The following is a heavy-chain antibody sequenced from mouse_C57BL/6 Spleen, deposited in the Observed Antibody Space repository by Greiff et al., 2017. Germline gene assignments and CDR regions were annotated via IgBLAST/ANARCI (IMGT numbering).Heavy chain of an antibody. CDR2: INPNYGTT. CDR3: ARGDYSNLYFDY. D-gene: IGHD2-5*01. J-gene: IGHJ2*01. CDR1: GYSFTDYN. V-gene: IGHV1-39*01. Sequence: EVQLHQSGPELVKPGASVKISSKASGYSFTDYNMNWVKQSNGTSLEWIGVINPNYGTTSYNQKFKGKATLTVDQSSSTADMQLNSLTSEASAVYYCARGDYSNLYFDYWGQGTTLTVSS.